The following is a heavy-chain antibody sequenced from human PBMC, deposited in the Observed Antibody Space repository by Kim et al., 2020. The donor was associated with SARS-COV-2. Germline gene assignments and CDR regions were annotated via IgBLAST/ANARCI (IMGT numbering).Heavy chain of an antibody. D-gene: IGHD3-16*01. CDR3: ARLRTQGVNYYYYYGMDV. CDR2: INHSGST. CDR1: GGSFSGYY. J-gene: IGHJ6*02. V-gene: IGHV4-34*01. Sequence: SETLSLTCAVYGGSFSGYYWSWIRQPPGKGLEWIGEINHSGSTNYNPSLKSRVTISVDTSKNQFSLKLSSVTAADTAVYYCARLRTQGVNYYYYYGMDVWGQGTTVTVSS.